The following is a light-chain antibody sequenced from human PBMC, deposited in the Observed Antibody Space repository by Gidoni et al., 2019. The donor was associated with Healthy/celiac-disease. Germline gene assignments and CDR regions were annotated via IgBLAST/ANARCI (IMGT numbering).Light chain of an antibody. J-gene: IGKJ2*01. Sequence: DIQMTQSPSTLSASVVDRVTITCRASQSSSSWLAWYQQKPGKAPKLLIYKASSLESGVPSRFSGSGSGTEFTLTISSLQPDDFATYYCQQYNSYPYTFGQGTKLEIK. CDR2: KAS. CDR3: QQYNSYPYT. CDR1: QSSSSW. V-gene: IGKV1-5*03.